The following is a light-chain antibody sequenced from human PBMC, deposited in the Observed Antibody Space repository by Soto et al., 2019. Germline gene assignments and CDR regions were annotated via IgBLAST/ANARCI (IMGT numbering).Light chain of an antibody. CDR3: HQRYNWPRVT. CDR1: QYITIY. CDR2: DVS. V-gene: IGKV3-11*01. Sequence: EIEMTQSPASLSFSPLAGVTLXRRSSQYITIYLAWYQQKPGQAPRLLIYDVSNRATGIPARFSGSGSGTDFTLTITSLEPEDFAVYFCHQRYNWPRVTFGQGTRLEIK. J-gene: IGKJ5*01.